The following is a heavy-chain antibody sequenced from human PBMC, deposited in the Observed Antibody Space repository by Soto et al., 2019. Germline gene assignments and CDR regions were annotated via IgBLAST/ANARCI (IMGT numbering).Heavy chain of an antibody. CDR1: GFPFSSYD. D-gene: IGHD4-17*01. J-gene: IGHJ6*03. V-gene: IGHV3-13*01. CDR3: ARGTAGSTVTTNSHYYYIDV. Sequence: GSLRLSCAASGFPFSSYDMHWVRQATGKGLEWVSAIGTAGDTYYPGSVKGRFTISRENAKNSLYLQMNSLRAGDTAVYYCARGTAGSTVTTNSHYYYIDVWGKGTTVTVSS. CDR2: IGTAGDT.